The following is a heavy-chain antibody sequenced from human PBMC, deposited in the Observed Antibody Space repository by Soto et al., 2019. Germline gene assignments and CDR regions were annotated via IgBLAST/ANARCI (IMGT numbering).Heavy chain of an antibody. J-gene: IGHJ6*02. CDR1: GYGFTSYY. CDR3: AKNADFWSWGMDV. Sequence: ASVKVSCKASGYGFTSYYMHWVRQAPGQGLEWMGIINPFGGATNYAQKFQGRVTMTRDTSTSTVYMELSSLRSDDTAVYYCAKNADFWSWGMDVWGQGTSVTVSS. CDR2: INPFGGAT. D-gene: IGHD3-3*01. V-gene: IGHV1-46*01.